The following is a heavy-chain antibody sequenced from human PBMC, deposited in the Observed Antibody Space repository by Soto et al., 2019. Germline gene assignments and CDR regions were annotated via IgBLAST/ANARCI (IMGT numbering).Heavy chain of an antibody. D-gene: IGHD6-13*01. J-gene: IGHJ5*02. CDR1: GYTLTELS. CDR2: LDLKNGEP. Sequence: ASVKVSCKVSGYTLTELSLHWVRQAPGEGLEWMGGLDLKNGEPIYAQNFQGRVTLTEDSSTDTPYMELSRLRSEDTAVYYCAIELRRSSQFDPWGQRAMVTVS. CDR3: AIELRRSSQFDP. V-gene: IGHV1-24*01.